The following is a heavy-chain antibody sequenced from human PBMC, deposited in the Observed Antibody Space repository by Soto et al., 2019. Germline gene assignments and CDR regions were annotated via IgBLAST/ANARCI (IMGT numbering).Heavy chain of an antibody. CDR3: AGSITIFGVVTSYYYYYGMDV. J-gene: IGHJ6*02. Sequence: LRLSCAASGFTFSSYAMHWVRQAPGKGLEWVAVISYDGGNKYYADSVKGRFTISRDNSKNTLYLQMNSLRAEDTAVYYCAGSITIFGVVTSYYYYYGMDVWGQGTTVTVSS. D-gene: IGHD3-3*01. CDR1: GFTFSSYA. V-gene: IGHV3-30-3*01. CDR2: ISYDGGNK.